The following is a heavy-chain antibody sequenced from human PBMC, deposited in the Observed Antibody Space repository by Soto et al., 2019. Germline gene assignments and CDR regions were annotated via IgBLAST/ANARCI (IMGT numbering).Heavy chain of an antibody. Sequence: QVQLVQSGAEVKKPGASVKVSCKASGYTFTSYDINWVRQATGQGLEWMGWMNPNSGNTGYAQKFQGRVTKTRNTSKSTTYMGLSSLRSEDTGVYYCARTPTQWLVPYFYFWGQGTLVTVSS. V-gene: IGHV1-8*01. CDR1: GYTFTSYD. CDR3: ARTPTQWLVPYFYF. CDR2: MNPNSGNT. D-gene: IGHD6-19*01. J-gene: IGHJ4*02.